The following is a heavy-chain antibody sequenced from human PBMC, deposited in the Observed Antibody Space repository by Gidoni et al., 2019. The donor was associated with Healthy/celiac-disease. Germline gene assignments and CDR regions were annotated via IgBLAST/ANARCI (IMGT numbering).Heavy chain of an antibody. CDR1: GGSISSYY. Sequence: QVQLQESGPGLVKPSETLSLTCPVSGGSISSYYWSWIRQPAGKGLEWIGRTYTSGSTNYNPSLKSRVTMSVDTSKNQFSLKLSSVTAADTAVYYCARDITMIVVTLGWYFDLWGRGTLVTVSS. D-gene: IGHD3-22*01. V-gene: IGHV4-4*07. J-gene: IGHJ2*01. CDR2: TYTSGST. CDR3: ARDITMIVVTLGWYFDL.